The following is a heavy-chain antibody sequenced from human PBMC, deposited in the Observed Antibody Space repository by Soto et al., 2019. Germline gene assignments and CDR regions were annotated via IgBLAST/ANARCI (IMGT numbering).Heavy chain of an antibody. CDR3: ARDIITVIGGEIYYYFGMDV. CDR2: INQSGTT. D-gene: IGHD3-10*01. J-gene: IGHJ6*02. V-gene: IGHV4-34*01. Sequence: SETLSLTCAVNGGSFREYYWSWLRQPPGKGLEWIGEINQSGTTHYNPSLKRRINISIDTSKNQFSLNLTSVTAADTATYYCARDIITVIGGEIYYYFGMDVWGQGTTVTVSS. CDR1: GGSFREYY.